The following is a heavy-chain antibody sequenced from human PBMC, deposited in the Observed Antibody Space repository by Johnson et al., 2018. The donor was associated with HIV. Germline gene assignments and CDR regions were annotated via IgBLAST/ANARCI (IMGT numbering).Heavy chain of an antibody. Sequence: VTLVESGGGVVRPGGSLRLSCAASGFTFDDYGTSWVRQAPGKGLEWVSGINWKGGSTGSVESAKGRFTISRDSAKKSLYLQMNSLRDEEPALYYCATEVYQIGWGRGTFDIWGQGTMVTVSS. CDR2: INWKGGST. V-gene: IGHV3-20*04. D-gene: IGHD2-21*02. CDR3: ATEVYQIGWGRGTFDI. J-gene: IGHJ3*02. CDR1: GFTFDDYG.